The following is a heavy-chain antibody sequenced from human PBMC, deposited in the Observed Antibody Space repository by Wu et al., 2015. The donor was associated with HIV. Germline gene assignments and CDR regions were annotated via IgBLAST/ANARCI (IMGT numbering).Heavy chain of an antibody. CDR1: YILTSYP. CDR3: ARVQFDPQYYTYFDL. V-gene: IGHV1-18*01. Sequence: LVQSGPEAKRPGASVNVSCKASYILTSYPIGWVRQAPGQRLEWMGWMNPRNGYIKPAQSFQDRISMSTNNSAHTAYMELRSLTSDDTAMYFCARVQFDPQYYTYFDLWGQGTLVTVSS. D-gene: IGHD3-10*01. CDR2: MNPRNGYI. J-gene: IGHJ5*01.